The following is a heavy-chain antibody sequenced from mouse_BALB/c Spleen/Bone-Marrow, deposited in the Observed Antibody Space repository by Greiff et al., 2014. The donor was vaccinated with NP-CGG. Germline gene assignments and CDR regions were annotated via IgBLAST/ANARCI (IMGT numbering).Heavy chain of an antibody. CDR2: ISTYSGNT. D-gene: IGHD2-14*01. CDR1: GYTLTDYA. Sequence: QVQLKESGPELVRPGVSVKISCKGSGYTLTDYAMHWVKQSHAKSLEWIGVISTYSGNTNYNQKFKGKATMTVDKSSITAYMELARVTSEDSAIYYCARGNRYDGAWFAYWGQGTLVTVSA. V-gene: IGHV1-67*01. J-gene: IGHJ3*01. CDR3: ARGNRYDGAWFAY.